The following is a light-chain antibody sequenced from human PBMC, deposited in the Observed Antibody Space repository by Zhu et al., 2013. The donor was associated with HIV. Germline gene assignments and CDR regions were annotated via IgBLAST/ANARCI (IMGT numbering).Light chain of an antibody. CDR3: SSYTDISTRI. CDR2: EVT. V-gene: IGLV2-14*01. Sequence: QSALTQPASVSGSPGQAITISCTGTSNNVGASNYVSWYQQHPGKAPKLMIYEVTNRPSGVSNRFSGSKSGNSASLTISALQAEDEADYYCSSYTDISTRILGGGTKVTVL. J-gene: IGLJ2*01. CDR1: SNNVGASNY.